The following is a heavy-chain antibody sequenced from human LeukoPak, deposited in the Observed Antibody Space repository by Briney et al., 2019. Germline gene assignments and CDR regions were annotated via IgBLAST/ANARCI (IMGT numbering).Heavy chain of an antibody. D-gene: IGHD1-14*01. Sequence: GGSLRLSCAASGFTLSSYAMIWVRQAPGKGLEGVSAISGSGGSTYYADSVKGRFTISRDNSKNTLYLQMNSLRAEDRAVYYCAKKMGGPDDHDAFDIWGQGTMVTVSS. CDR1: GFTLSSYA. V-gene: IGHV3-23*01. CDR3: AKKMGGPDDHDAFDI. J-gene: IGHJ3*02. CDR2: ISGSGGST.